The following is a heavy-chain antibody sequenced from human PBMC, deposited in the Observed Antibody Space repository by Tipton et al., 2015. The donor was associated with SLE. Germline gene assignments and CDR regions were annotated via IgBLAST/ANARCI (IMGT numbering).Heavy chain of an antibody. V-gene: IGHV3-30*02. D-gene: IGHD6-13*01. CDR2: IQDDGSKK. J-gene: IGHJ3*02. CDR3: AKARAAAAQAFDI. CDR1: GFTFRSYG. Sequence: SLRLSCAASGFTFRSYGMHWVRQAPGKGLEWVAFIQDDGSKKYYGDSVKGRFTISRDNSKSTLYLQMSSLRVEDMAVYYCAKARAAAAQAFDIWGQGTMVTVSS.